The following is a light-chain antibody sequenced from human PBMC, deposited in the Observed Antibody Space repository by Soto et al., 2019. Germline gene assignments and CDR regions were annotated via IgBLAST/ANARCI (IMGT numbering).Light chain of an antibody. J-gene: IGKJ4*01. CDR3: QQYDSYST. CDR1: QSISNW. V-gene: IGKV1-5*03. Sequence: DIQMTQSPSTLSASVGDRVTITCRASQSISNWLAWYQQKPGKAPQLLIYKASSLQGGVPSRFSGRGIWTEFTLTISHLQPGGFATYYCQQYDSYSTFGGGTKVEIK. CDR2: KAS.